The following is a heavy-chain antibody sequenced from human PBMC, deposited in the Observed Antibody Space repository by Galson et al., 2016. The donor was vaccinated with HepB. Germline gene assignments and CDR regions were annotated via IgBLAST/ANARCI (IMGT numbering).Heavy chain of an antibody. CDR1: GASFSGHS. J-gene: IGHJ3*02. CDR3: ARGTPPLKDYGEADCFDI. V-gene: IGHV4-34*01. D-gene: IGHD4-17*01. CDR2: INHSGRT. Sequence: SETLSLTCAVYGASFSGHSWNWIRQPPGKGLEWVGEINHSGRTNYNPSLKSRVTISIDMSKNQFSLNLSSVTAADTAVYYCARGTPPLKDYGEADCFDIWGQGTMVTVSS.